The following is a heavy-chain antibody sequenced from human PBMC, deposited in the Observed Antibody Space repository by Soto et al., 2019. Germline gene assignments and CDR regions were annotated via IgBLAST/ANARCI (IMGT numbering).Heavy chain of an antibody. V-gene: IGHV3-30*18. Sequence: GGSLRLSCAASGFTFSSYGMHWVCQAPGKGLEWVAVISYDGSNKYYADSVKGRFTISRDNSKNTLYLQMNSLRAGDTAVYYCAKGLYGSGTWDWFDPWGQGTLVTVSS. CDR3: AKGLYGSGTWDWFDP. CDR2: ISYDGSNK. J-gene: IGHJ5*02. CDR1: GFTFSSYG. D-gene: IGHD3-10*01.